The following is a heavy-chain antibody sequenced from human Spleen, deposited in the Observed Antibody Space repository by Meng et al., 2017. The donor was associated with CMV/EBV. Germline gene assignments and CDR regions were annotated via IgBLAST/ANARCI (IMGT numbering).Heavy chain of an antibody. J-gene: IGHJ4*02. CDR2: INHSGST. CDR1: GGSFSGYY. D-gene: IGHD2-2*01. Sequence: QVPVQAWGAGLLKPSETLSLTCAGYGGSFSGYYWSWIRQPPGKGLEWIGEINHSGSTNYNPSLKSRVTISVDTSKNQFSLKLSSVTAADTAVYYCARDRGVPAAPDYWGQGTLVTVSS. V-gene: IGHV4-34*01. CDR3: ARDRGVPAAPDY.